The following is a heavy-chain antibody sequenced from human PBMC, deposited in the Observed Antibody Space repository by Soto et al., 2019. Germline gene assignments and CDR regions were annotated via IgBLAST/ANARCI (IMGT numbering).Heavy chain of an antibody. CDR1: GYTFTSYA. J-gene: IGHJ4*02. CDR3: ARAWVVVTAPDY. Sequence: QVQLVQSGAEEKKPGASVKVSCKASGYTFTSYAMHWVRQAPGQRLEWMGWINAGNGNTKYSQKFQGRVTITRDTSASTAYMELSSLRSEDTAVYYCARAWVVVTAPDYWGQGPLFTVSS. CDR2: INAGNGNT. V-gene: IGHV1-3*05. D-gene: IGHD2-21*02.